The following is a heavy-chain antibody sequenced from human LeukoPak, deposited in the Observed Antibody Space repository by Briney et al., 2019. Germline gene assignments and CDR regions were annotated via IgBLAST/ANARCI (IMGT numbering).Heavy chain of an antibody. CDR3: ARDGTSVDAFDI. CDR2: IYYSGST. CDR1: GGSTSSYY. V-gene: IGHV4-59*01. Sequence: SETLSLTCTVSGGSTSSYYWSWIRQPPGKGLEWIGYIYYSGSTNYNPSLKSRVTISVDTSKNQFSLKLSSVTAADTAVYYCARDGTSVDAFDIWGQGTMVTVSS. D-gene: IGHD1-26*01. J-gene: IGHJ3*02.